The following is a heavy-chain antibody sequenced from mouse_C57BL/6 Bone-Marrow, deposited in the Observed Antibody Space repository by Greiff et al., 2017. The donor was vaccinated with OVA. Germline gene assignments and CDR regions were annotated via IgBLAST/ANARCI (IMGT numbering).Heavy chain of an antibody. CDR1: GYAFTNYL. D-gene: IGHD1-1*01. CDR3: ARLRRFYWYFDV. J-gene: IGHJ1*03. V-gene: IGHV1-54*01. CDR2: INPGSGGT. Sequence: QVQLQPSGAELVRPGTSVKVSCKASGYAFTNYLIEWVQQRPGQGLEWIGVINPGSGGTNYNEKFKGKATLTADKSSSTAYMQLSSLTSEDSAVYFCARLRRFYWYFDVWGTGTTVTVSS.